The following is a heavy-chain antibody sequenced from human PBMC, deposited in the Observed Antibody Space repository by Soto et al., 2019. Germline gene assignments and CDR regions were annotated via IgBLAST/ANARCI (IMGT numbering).Heavy chain of an antibody. CDR3: ARDKVSMTTVTTDGFDI. V-gene: IGHV3-53*01. CDR1: GFTVSSNY. Sequence: GGSLRLSCAASGFTVSSNYMSWVRQAPGKGLEWVSVIYSGGSTYYADSVKGRFTISRDNSKNTLYLQINSLRAEDTAVYYCARDKVSMTTVTTDGFDIWGQGTMVTVSS. J-gene: IGHJ3*02. CDR2: IYSGGST. D-gene: IGHD4-17*01.